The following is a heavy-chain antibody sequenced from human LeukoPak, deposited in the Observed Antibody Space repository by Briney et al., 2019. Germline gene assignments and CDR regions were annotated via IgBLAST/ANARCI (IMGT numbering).Heavy chain of an antibody. CDR3: ARTAGWSYGFDY. Sequence: PSETLSLTRTVSGGAISSGGYYWTWIRQHPGKGLEWIGYIYNSGTTYYNPSLESRVTISGDTSKNQFSLKLSSVTAADTAMYYCARTAGWSYGFDYWGQGTLVTVSS. CDR2: IYNSGTT. V-gene: IGHV4-31*03. J-gene: IGHJ4*02. D-gene: IGHD5-18*01. CDR1: GGAISSGGYY.